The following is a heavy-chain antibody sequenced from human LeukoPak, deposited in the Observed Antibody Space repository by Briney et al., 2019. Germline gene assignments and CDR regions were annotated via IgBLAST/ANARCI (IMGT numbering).Heavy chain of an antibody. CDR3: ARDPPVGYGDYVSENY. D-gene: IGHD4-17*01. CDR1: GFTVSSNY. Sequence: GGSLRLSCAASGFTVSSNYMSWVRQAPGKGLEWVSVIYSGGSTYYADSVKGRFTISRDNSKNTLYLQMNSLRAEDTAVYYCARDPPVGYGDYVSENYWGQGTLVTVSS. J-gene: IGHJ4*02. V-gene: IGHV3-66*01. CDR2: IYSGGST.